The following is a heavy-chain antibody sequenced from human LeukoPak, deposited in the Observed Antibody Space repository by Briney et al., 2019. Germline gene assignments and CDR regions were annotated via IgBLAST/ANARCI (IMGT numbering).Heavy chain of an antibody. CDR1: EFTFTNYG. CDR3: VKDNPLDY. V-gene: IGHV3-30*02. D-gene: IGHD1-14*01. Sequence: GRSLRLSCAASEFTFTNYGMHWVRQAPGKGLDWVAFIRYDGNNKLYADSVKGRFTISRDNSKNTLYLHINSLRAEDTAVYYCVKDNPLDYWGQGTLVIVSS. CDR2: IRYDGNNK. J-gene: IGHJ4*02.